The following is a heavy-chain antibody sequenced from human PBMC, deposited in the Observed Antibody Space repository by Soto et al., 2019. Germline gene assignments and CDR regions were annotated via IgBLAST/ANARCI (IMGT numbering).Heavy chain of an antibody. CDR1: GGSISSYY. D-gene: IGHD3-22*01. CDR2: FYYSGST. Sequence: SETLSLTCTVSGGSISSYYWSWIRQPPGKGLEWIGYFYYSGSTNYNPSLKSRVTISVDTSKNKISLKLSTVTAADTAVYYCARGGMYYYDSSILWGQGTLVTVSS. J-gene: IGHJ4*02. CDR3: ARGGMYYYDSSIL. V-gene: IGHV4-59*01.